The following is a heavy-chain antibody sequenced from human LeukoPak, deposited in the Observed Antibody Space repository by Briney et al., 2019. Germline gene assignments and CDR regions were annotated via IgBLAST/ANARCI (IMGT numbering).Heavy chain of an antibody. D-gene: IGHD1-14*01. V-gene: IGHV4-30-2*01. CDR1: GGSISSGGYY. J-gene: IGHJ4*02. CDR3: ARDGITGTTVDFDY. Sequence: KTSETLSLTCTVSGGSISSGGYYWSWIRQPPGKGLEWIGYIYHSGSTYYNPSLKSRVTISVDRSKNQFSLKLSSVTAADTAVYYCARDGITGTTVDFDYWGQGTLVTVSS. CDR2: IYHSGST.